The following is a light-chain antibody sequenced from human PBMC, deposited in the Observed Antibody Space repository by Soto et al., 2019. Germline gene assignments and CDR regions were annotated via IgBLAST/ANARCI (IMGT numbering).Light chain of an antibody. Sequence: DLQMTQSPSSLSASVGDRVTITCRASQSISSYLNWYQQKPWKAPKLLIYAAPSLQSGVPSRFSGGGSGTDFTLTISSLQPEDVATYYCQQSYSTPRTFGQGTKVEIK. CDR1: QSISSY. CDR2: AAP. V-gene: IGKV1-39*01. J-gene: IGKJ1*01. CDR3: QQSYSTPRT.